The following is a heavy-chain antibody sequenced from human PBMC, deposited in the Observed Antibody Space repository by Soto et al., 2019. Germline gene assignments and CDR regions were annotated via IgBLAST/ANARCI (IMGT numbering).Heavy chain of an antibody. CDR1: GGSISSGGYY. J-gene: IGHJ5*02. Sequence: QVQLQESGPGLVKPSQTLSLTCTVSGGSISSGGYYWSWIRQHPGKGLEWIGYIYYSGSTYYNPSHKRRVTISVDTSKNQFSLKLSSVTAADTAVYYCARSEDCSGGSCYSVGDWFDPWGQGTLVTVSS. D-gene: IGHD2-15*01. CDR3: ARSEDCSGGSCYSVGDWFDP. CDR2: IYYSGST. V-gene: IGHV4-31*03.